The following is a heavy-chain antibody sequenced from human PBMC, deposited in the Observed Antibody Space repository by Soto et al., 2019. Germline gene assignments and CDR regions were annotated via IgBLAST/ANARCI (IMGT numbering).Heavy chain of an antibody. CDR3: AREGGSVSPDWYFNV. Sequence: QLQLQESGSGLVKPSQTLSLTCAVSGGSISSGGYSWSWLRQPPGKGLEWIGYIFHSGSTYYNPYLKSRVTISVAWSKNHLSMELSSVTAADTAVDYCAREGGSVSPDWYFNVGGRGTLVTVSS. CDR1: GGSISSGGYS. D-gene: IGHD1-26*01. CDR2: IFHSGST. V-gene: IGHV4-30-2*01. J-gene: IGHJ2*01.